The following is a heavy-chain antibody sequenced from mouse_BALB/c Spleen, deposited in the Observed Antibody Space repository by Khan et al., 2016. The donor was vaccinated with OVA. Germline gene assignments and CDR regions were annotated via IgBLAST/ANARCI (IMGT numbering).Heavy chain of an antibody. J-gene: IGHJ3*01. CDR2: IFPSNVDT. CDR1: GYTFTSYY. CDR3: TRTGYGNPFAY. V-gene: IGHV1S81*02. D-gene: IGHD2-1*01. Sequence: QVQLQQSGAELVKPGASVKLSCKASGYTFTSYYMYWVKQRPGQGLEWIGGIFPSNVDTFFNEKFKSKATLTVDRSSSTAYMQLSSLTSEDSVVYYCTRTGYGNPFAYWGQGTLVTVSA.